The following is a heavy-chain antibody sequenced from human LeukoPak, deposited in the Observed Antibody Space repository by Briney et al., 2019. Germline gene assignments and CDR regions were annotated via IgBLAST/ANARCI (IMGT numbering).Heavy chain of an antibody. D-gene: IGHD2-2*01. J-gene: IGHJ1*01. Sequence: SGPTLVNPTQTLTLTCTFSGFSLSTSGMCVSWIRQPPGKALEWLALIDWDGDKYYSTSLKTRLTISKDTSKNQVVLTMTNMDPVDTATYYCARVVPAAIVPAEYFQHWGQGTLVTVSS. CDR1: GFSLSTSGMC. V-gene: IGHV2-70*01. CDR2: IDWDGDK. CDR3: ARVVPAAIVPAEYFQH.